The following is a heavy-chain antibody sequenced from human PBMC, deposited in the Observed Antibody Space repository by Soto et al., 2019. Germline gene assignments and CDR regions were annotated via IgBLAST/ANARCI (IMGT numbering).Heavy chain of an antibody. CDR3: ARDSGGGYCGGGSCFSGLAY. V-gene: IGHV4-39*01. D-gene: IGHD2-15*01. CDR2: IFYSGST. CDR1: GGSISSSRYY. Sequence: PSETLSLTCTVSGGSISSSRYYWAWLRQPPGKGLEWIGSIFYSGSTYYNPSLKRRVTISVDTSKNQFSLKLSSVTAADTAVFYCARDSGGGYCGGGSCFSGLAYWGQGALVTVSS. J-gene: IGHJ4*02.